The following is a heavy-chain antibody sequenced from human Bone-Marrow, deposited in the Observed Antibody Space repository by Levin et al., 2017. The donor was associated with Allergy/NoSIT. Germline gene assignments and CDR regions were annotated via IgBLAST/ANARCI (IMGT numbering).Heavy chain of an antibody. CDR1: GFTFSSYG. V-gene: IGHV3-33*01. CDR2: IWYDGSNK. D-gene: IGHD3-22*01. Sequence: GESLKISCAASGFTFSSYGMHWVRQAPGKGLEWVAVIWYDGSNKYYADSVKGRFTISRDNSKNTLYLQMNSLRAEDTAVYYCARGRSTYYYDSSGYYYLLPLEYWGQGTLVTVSS. J-gene: IGHJ4*02. CDR3: ARGRSTYYYDSSGYYYLLPLEY.